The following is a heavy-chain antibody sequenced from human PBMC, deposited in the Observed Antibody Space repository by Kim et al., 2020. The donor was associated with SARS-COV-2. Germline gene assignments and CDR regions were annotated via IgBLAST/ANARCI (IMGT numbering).Heavy chain of an antibody. Sequence: GGSLRLSCAASGFTFSSYSMNWVRQAPGKGLEWVSSISSSSSYIYYADSVKGRFTISRDNAKNSLYLQMNSLRAEDTAVYYCARSSHRGGGFGVLLNWGAFDIWGQGTMVTVSS. D-gene: IGHD3-10*01. CDR1: GFTFSSYS. V-gene: IGHV3-21*01. CDR2: ISSSSSYI. CDR3: ARSSHRGGGFGVLLNWGAFDI. J-gene: IGHJ3*02.